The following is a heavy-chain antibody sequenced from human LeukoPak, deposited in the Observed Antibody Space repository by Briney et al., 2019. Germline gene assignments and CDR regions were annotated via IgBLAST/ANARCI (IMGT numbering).Heavy chain of an antibody. Sequence: SETLSLTCTVSGGSISSYYWSWIRQPAGKGLEWIGRIYTSGSTNYNPSLKSRVTMSVDTSKNQFSLKLSSVTAADTAVYYCARSRGPKRGYSYGYTPGVYDYWGQGTLVTVSS. D-gene: IGHD5-18*01. J-gene: IGHJ4*02. CDR1: GGSISSYY. V-gene: IGHV4-4*07. CDR2: IYTSGST. CDR3: ARSRGPKRGYSYGYTPGVYDY.